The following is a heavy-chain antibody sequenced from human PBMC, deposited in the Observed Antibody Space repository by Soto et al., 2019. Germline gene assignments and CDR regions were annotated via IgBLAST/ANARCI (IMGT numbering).Heavy chain of an antibody. CDR3: ARDYFDRSGSPAPK. Sequence: SVKVSCKASGVSFTSYAFSWVRQAPGQGLEWMGGIIAVFGTTNYAQKFQGRVTITADRSTNTAYMELSSLRSEDTAVYYCARDYFDRSGSPAPKWGQGTLVTVSS. D-gene: IGHD3-22*01. CDR1: GVSFTSYA. V-gene: IGHV1-69*06. J-gene: IGHJ4*02. CDR2: IIAVFGTT.